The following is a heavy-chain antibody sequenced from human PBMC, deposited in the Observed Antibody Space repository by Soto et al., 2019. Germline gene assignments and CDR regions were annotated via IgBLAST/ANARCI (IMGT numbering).Heavy chain of an antibody. Sequence: QVQLVESGGGVVQPGRSLRLSCAASGFTFSNYAIHWVRQAPGKGLEWVAAISYDGSNKYYADSVKGRFTISRDNSKSTLYLQVNSLRADDTAVYYCARGTSSGWYYFDYWGQGTLVTLSS. D-gene: IGHD6-19*01. CDR1: GFTFSNYA. CDR3: ARGTSSGWYYFDY. CDR2: ISYDGSNK. V-gene: IGHV3-30-3*01. J-gene: IGHJ4*02.